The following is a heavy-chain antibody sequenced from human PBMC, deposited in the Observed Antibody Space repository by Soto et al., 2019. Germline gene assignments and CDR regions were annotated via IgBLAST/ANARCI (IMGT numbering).Heavy chain of an antibody. CDR3: ASSESGYSYVYGAFYX. D-gene: IGHD5-18*01. CDR1: GYTFTSYG. Sequence: VSVKVSCKASGYTFTSYGISWVRQAPGQGLEWMGCISADNGNTNYAQKLQGRVTMTTDTSTSTAYMELRSLRSDDTAVYYCASSESGYSYVYGAFYXWGQGTMVTVS. V-gene: IGHV1-18*04. J-gene: IGHJ3*02. CDR2: ISADNGNT.